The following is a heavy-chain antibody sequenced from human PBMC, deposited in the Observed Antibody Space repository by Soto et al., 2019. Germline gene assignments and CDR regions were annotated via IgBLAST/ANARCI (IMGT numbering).Heavy chain of an antibody. CDR3: ARGGIVVVVAANGLKQNWFDP. V-gene: IGHV1-3*01. Sequence: GASVKVSCKASGYTFTSYAMHWVRQAPGQRLEWMGWINAGNGNTKYSQKFQGRVTITRDTSASTAYMELSSLRSEDTAVYYCARGGIVVVVAANGLKQNWFDPWGQGTLVTVSS. CDR1: GYTFTSYA. D-gene: IGHD2-15*01. J-gene: IGHJ5*02. CDR2: INAGNGNT.